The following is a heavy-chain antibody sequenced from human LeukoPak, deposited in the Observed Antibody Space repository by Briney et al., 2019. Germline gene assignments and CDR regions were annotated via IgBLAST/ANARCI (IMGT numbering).Heavy chain of an antibody. D-gene: IGHD3-3*01. J-gene: IGHJ4*02. V-gene: IGHV3-30-3*01. Sequence: GGSLRLSCAASGITVSNNHMSWVRQAPGKGLEWVAVISYDGSNKYYADSVKGRFTISRDNSKNTLYLQMNSLRAEDTAVYYCARDSDPNYDFWSGFVDYWGQGTLVTVSS. CDR2: ISYDGSNK. CDR1: GITVSNNH. CDR3: ARDSDPNYDFWSGFVDY.